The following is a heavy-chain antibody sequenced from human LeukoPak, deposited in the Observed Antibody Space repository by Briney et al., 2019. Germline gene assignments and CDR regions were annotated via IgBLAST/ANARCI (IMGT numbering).Heavy chain of an antibody. CDR2: ITSSSSYI. CDR3: ARTATYYYDSSGYWLFDY. CDR1: GFTLSRYS. J-gene: IGHJ4*02. V-gene: IGHV3-21*01. Sequence: PGGCLRLSCAASGFTLSRYSMNWVRQAPGKGLGCVLYITSSSSYIYYADSVKGRFTISRDNPKNTLYLQMNSLRAEDTAVYYCARTATYYYDSSGYWLFDYWGQGTLVTVSS. D-gene: IGHD3-22*01.